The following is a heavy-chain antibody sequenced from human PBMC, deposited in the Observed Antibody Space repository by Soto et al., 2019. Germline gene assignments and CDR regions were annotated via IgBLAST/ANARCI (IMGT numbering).Heavy chain of an antibody. CDR1: VFTFSSYA. Sequence: WGSLRISCASSVFTFSSYAMSWVRQAPGKGLEWVSAISGSGGSTEYADSVKGRFTISRDNSKNTLYLQMNSLRAEDTAVYYCAKRRTGVTTEYFQHWGQGTMVTVSS. CDR3: AKRRTGVTTEYFQH. D-gene: IGHD4-4*01. CDR2: ISGSGGST. V-gene: IGHV3-23*01. J-gene: IGHJ1*01.